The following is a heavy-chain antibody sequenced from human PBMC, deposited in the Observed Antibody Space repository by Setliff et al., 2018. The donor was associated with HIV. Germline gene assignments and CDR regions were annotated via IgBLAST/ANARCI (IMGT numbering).Heavy chain of an antibody. CDR2: IIPIFGTA. CDR3: ARVRSGSYGGRAYFDY. D-gene: IGHD1-26*01. J-gene: IGHJ4*02. CDR1: GGTFSSYA. Sequence: GASVKVSCKASGGTFSSYAISWVRQAPGQGLEWMGGIIPIFGTANYAQKFQGRVTITTDESTSTAYMELSSLRSEDTAAYYCARVRSGSYGGRAYFDYWGQGTLVTVSS. V-gene: IGHV1-69*05.